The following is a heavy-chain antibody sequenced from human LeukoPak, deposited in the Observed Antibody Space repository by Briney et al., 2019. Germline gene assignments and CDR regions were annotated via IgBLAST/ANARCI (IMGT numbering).Heavy chain of an antibody. CDR2: INHSGST. Sequence: SETLSLTCAVYGGSFSGYYWSWIRQPPGKGLEWIGEINHSGSTNYNPSLKSRVTISVDTSKNQSSLKLSSATAADTAVYYCARGPDCSGGSCYPYWFDPWGQGTLVTVSS. J-gene: IGHJ5*02. CDR1: GGSFSGYY. CDR3: ARGPDCSGGSCYPYWFDP. D-gene: IGHD2-15*01. V-gene: IGHV4-34*01.